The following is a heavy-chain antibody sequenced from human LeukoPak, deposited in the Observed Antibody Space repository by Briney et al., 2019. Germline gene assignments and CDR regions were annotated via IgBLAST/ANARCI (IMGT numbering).Heavy chain of an antibody. D-gene: IGHD6-13*01. CDR1: GGSISSYY. Sequence: SETLSLTCTVSGGSISSYYWSWIRQPAGKGLEWIGRIYTSGSTNYNPSLKSRVTMSVDTSKNQFSLKLSSVTAADTAVYYCARERKGIAAAAYYYYYYMDVWGKGTTVTISS. CDR3: ARERKGIAAAAYYYYYYMDV. J-gene: IGHJ6*03. CDR2: IYTSGST. V-gene: IGHV4-4*07.